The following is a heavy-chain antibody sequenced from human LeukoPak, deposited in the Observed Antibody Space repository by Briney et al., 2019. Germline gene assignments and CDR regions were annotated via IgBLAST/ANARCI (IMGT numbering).Heavy chain of an antibody. CDR2: IKQDGSEK. CDR1: GFTFSSYW. Sequence: GGSLRLSCAASGFTFSSYWMSWVRQAPGKGLEWVANIKQDGSEKYYVDSVKGRFTISRDNSKNTLYLQMNSLRAEDTALYYCARTRGYSFGFPHDYWGQGTLVTVSS. CDR3: ARTRGYSFGFPHDY. D-gene: IGHD5-18*01. V-gene: IGHV3-7*03. J-gene: IGHJ4*02.